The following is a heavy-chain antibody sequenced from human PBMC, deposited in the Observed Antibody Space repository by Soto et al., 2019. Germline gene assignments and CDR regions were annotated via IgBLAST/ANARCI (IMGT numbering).Heavy chain of an antibody. Sequence: EVQLVESGGGWVQPGGSLRLSCAASRFSFSSYWMTWVRQAPGKGLAWVANIKQDGRETYYVDSVKGRFTLSRDNTKNSLHLQMNTLRYEDTDLYSCARGLGGFADYWGQGTLVTVSS. V-gene: IGHV3-7*01. CDR2: IKQDGRET. CDR1: RFSFSSYW. J-gene: IGHJ4*02. CDR3: ARGLGGFADY. D-gene: IGHD2-15*01.